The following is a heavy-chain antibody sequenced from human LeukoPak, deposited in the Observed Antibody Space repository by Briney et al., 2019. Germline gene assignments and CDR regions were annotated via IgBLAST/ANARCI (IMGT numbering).Heavy chain of an antibody. CDR2: IYYSGST. D-gene: IGHD3-10*01. V-gene: IGHV4-59*12. CDR3: ARDRTIWFGGYGMDV. J-gene: IGHJ6*02. Sequence: SETLSLTCTVSGGSISSYYWSWIRQPPGKGLEWIGYIYYSGSTNYNPSLKSRVTISVDTSKNQFSLKLSSVTAADTAVYYCARDRTIWFGGYGMDVWGQGTTVTVSS. CDR1: GGSISSYY.